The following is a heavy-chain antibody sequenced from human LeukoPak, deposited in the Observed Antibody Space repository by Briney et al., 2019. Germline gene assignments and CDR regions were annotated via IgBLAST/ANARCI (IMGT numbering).Heavy chain of an antibody. J-gene: IGHJ4*02. CDR3: TRDQTPYY. Sequence: GGSLRLSCAASGFTFSSYAMSWVRQAPGKGLEWVGFIRSKIYGGTPEYAASVRGRFTISRDDSKGIAYLQMNSLKTEDTAVYYCTRDQTPYYWGQGTLVTVSS. V-gene: IGHV3-49*04. CDR2: IRSKIYGGTP. CDR1: GFTFSSYA.